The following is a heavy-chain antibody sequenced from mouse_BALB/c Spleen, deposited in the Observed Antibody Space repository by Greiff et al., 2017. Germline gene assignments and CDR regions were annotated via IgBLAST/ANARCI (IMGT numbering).Heavy chain of an antibody. V-gene: IGHV3-8*02. CDR1: GDSITSGY. J-gene: IGHJ4*01. CDR3: ARSPFTTATTFAMDY. D-gene: IGHD1-2*01. Sequence: EVKLVESGPSLVKPSQTLSLTCSVTGDSITSGYWNWIRKFPGNKLEYMGYISYSGSTYYNPSLKSRISITRDTSKNQYYLQLNSVTTEDTATYYCARSPFTTATTFAMDYWGQGTSVTVSS. CDR2: ISYSGST.